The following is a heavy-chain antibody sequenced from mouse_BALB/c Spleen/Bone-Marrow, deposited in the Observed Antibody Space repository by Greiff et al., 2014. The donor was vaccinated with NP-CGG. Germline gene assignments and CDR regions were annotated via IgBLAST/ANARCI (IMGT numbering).Heavy chain of an antibody. V-gene: IGHV5-12-1*01. Sequence: VQLKESGGGLVKPGGSLKLSCAASGFAFSTYDMSWVRQTPEKRLEWVAYISSGGGNTYYPDTVKGRFTISRDNAKNTLSLRMSSLKSEDTAIFFCGRHSRGYDGFANWGQGTLVTVSA. CDR2: ISSGGGNT. CDR3: GRHSRGYDGFAN. J-gene: IGHJ3*01. CDR1: GFAFSTYD. D-gene: IGHD2-2*01.